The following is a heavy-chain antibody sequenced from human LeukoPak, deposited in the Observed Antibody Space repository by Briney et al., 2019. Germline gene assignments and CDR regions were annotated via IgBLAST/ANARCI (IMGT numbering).Heavy chain of an antibody. V-gene: IGHV1-2*02. CDR2: INPNSGGT. Sequence: ASVKVSRQSSVYTFTGYYMHGVRQAPGQRLAGMGWINPNSGGTNYAQKFQGRVTMTRDTSISTAYMELSRLRSDDTAVYYCARGQQWLVFAFDIWGQGTMVTVSS. J-gene: IGHJ3*02. D-gene: IGHD6-19*01. CDR3: ARGQQWLVFAFDI. CDR1: VYTFTGYY.